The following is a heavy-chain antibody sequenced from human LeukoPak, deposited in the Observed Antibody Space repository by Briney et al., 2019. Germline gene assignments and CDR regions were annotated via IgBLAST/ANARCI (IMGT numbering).Heavy chain of an antibody. CDR1: GFTFDDYA. J-gene: IGHJ4*02. D-gene: IGHD6-19*01. CDR3: AKDYGTVAGTGFDY. CDR2: ISWNSGSI. V-gene: IGHV3-9*01. Sequence: GGSLRLSCAASGFTFDDYAMHWVRQAPGKGLEWVSGISWNSGSIGYADSVKGRFTISRDNAKNSLYLQMNSLRAEDTALYYCAKDYGTVAGTGFDYWGQGTLVTVSS.